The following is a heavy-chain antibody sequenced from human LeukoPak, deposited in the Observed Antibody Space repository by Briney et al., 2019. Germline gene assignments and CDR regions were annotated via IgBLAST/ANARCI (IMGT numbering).Heavy chain of an antibody. Sequence: GGSLRLSCAASGFTFSSYGMSWVRQAPGKGLEWVSAISGSGGSTYYADSVKGRFTISRDNSKNTLYLQMNSLRAEDTAVYYCAKAAAAASRYYYYYYMDVWGKGTTVTISS. J-gene: IGHJ6*03. CDR1: GFTFSSYG. CDR2: ISGSGGST. V-gene: IGHV3-23*01. CDR3: AKAAAAASRYYYYYYMDV. D-gene: IGHD6-13*01.